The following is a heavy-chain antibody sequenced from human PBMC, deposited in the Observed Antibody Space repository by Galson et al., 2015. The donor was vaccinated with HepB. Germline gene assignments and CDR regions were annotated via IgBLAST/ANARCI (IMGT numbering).Heavy chain of an antibody. CDR1: GFTFSNYA. Sequence: SLRLSCAAPGFTFSNYAMYWVRQAPGKGLEWVALISYDGSNKYYADSVKGRFTISRDNSKNTLYLQMNSLRAEDTAVYYCARGWGSGWYYTYWGQGSLVTVSS. CDR2: ISYDGSNK. J-gene: IGHJ4*02. CDR3: ARGWGSGWYYTY. D-gene: IGHD6-19*01. V-gene: IGHV3-30-3*01.